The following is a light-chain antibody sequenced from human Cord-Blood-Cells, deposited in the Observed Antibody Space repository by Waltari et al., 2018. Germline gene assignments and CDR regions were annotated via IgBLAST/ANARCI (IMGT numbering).Light chain of an antibody. CDR2: RNN. CDR1: SSNLGSNY. CDR3: AAWDDSLSGWV. J-gene: IGLJ3*02. Sequence: QSVLTQPPSASGTPGQRVTISCSGSSSNLGSNYVYWYQQLPGTAPKLLISRNNQRPSGVPDRFSGSKSGTSASLAISGLRSEDEADYYCAAWDDSLSGWVFGGGTKLTVL. V-gene: IGLV1-47*01.